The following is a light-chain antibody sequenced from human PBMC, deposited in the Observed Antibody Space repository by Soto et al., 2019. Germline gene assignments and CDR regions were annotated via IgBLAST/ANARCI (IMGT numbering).Light chain of an antibody. CDR3: QQRSNWPLT. J-gene: IGKJ4*01. V-gene: IGKV3-11*01. Sequence: EIVLTQSPATLSLSPGERATLSCRASQSVGRYLAWYQHKPGQAPRLLMFDASNRATGIPARFSGSGSGTDFTLTVSSLEPEDFAVYYCQQRSNWPLTFGGGTKVEIK. CDR2: DAS. CDR1: QSVGRY.